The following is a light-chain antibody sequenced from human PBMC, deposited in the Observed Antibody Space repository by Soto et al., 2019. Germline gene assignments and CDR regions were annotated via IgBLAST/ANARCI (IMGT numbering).Light chain of an antibody. J-gene: IGLJ2*01. CDR2: DND. Sequence: QSVLTQSPSVSAAPGQKVTISCSGSSSNIGHNYVCWYQHLPGTAPKLLIFDNDKRPSGIPDRFSGSTSGTSATLDITGLQAGDEADYYCGTWDSSLSVGLFGGGTKLTVL. V-gene: IGLV1-51*01. CDR3: GTWDSSLSVGL. CDR1: SSNIGHNY.